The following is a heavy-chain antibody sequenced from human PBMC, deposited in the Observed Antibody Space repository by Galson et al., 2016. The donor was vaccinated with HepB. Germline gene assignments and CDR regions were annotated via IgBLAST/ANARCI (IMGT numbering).Heavy chain of an antibody. CDR1: GFTVSSNY. J-gene: IGHJ6*02. D-gene: IGHD6-13*01. CDR3: ATTKTGYSSSFSTPPMGYYYYGMDV. Sequence: SLRLSCAASGFTVSSNYMSWVRQAPGKGLEWVSVIYSGGSTYYADSVKGRFTISRDNSKNTLYLQMNSPRAEDTAVYYCATTKTGYSSSFSTPPMGYYYYGMDVWGQGTTVTVSS. V-gene: IGHV3-53*01. CDR2: IYSGGST.